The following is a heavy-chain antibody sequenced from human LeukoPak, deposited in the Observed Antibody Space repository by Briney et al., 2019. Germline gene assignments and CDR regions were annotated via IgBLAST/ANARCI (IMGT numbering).Heavy chain of an antibody. CDR3: ARELSPVVKYYFEY. J-gene: IGHJ4*02. Sequence: GGSLRLSCAASGFTFSSYAMHWVRQAPGKGLEWVAVISYDGSNKYYADPVKGRFTISRDNSKNTLYLQMNSLRAEDTALYYCARELSPVVKYYFEYWGQGTLVTVSP. CDR2: ISYDGSNK. D-gene: IGHD3-22*01. CDR1: GFTFSSYA. V-gene: IGHV3-30-3*01.